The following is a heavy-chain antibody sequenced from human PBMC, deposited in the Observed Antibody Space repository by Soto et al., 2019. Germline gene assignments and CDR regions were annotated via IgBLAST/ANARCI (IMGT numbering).Heavy chain of an antibody. Sequence: SETLSLTGTVSGGSVSSGSYYWSWIRQPPGKGLEWIGYIYYSGSTNYNPSLKSRVTISVDTSKNQFSLKLSSVTAADTAVYYCARGYSSGWYRAYWGQGTLVTVSS. CDR3: ARGYSSGWYRAY. CDR2: IYYSGST. CDR1: GGSVSSGSYY. J-gene: IGHJ4*02. D-gene: IGHD6-19*01. V-gene: IGHV4-61*01.